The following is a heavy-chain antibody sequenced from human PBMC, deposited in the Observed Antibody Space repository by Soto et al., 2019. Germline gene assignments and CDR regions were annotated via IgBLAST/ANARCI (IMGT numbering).Heavy chain of an antibody. CDR2: IYHSGST. CDR1: GGSISSSNW. V-gene: IGHV4-4*02. J-gene: IGHJ5*02. CDR3: AKSFMRYGDYEVRWFDP. D-gene: IGHD4-17*01. Sequence: QVQLQESGPGLVKPSGTLSLTCAVSGGSISSSNWWSWVRQPPGKGLEWIGEIYHSGSTNYNPSLKSRVTTSVDKSKNQFSLKLSSVTAADTAVYYCAKSFMRYGDYEVRWFDPWGQGTLVTVSS.